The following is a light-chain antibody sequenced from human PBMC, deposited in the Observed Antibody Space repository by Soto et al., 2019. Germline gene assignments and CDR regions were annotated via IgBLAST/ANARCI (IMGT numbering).Light chain of an antibody. Sequence: AIRMTQSPSSLSASTGDRVTITCRASQGISSYLAWYQQKPGKAPKLLIYAASTLQSGVPSRFSGSGSGTDFTLTISCLQSEDFATYYGKQYNNNPPPFGKGTRPEIK. CDR3: KQYNNNPPP. CDR2: AAS. V-gene: IGKV1-8*01. J-gene: IGKJ5*01. CDR1: QGISSY.